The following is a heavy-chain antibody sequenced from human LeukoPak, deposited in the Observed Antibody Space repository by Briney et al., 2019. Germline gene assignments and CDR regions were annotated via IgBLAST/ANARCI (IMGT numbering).Heavy chain of an antibody. Sequence: GGSLRLSCSVSGFTFSSYGIHWVRQAPGKGLEYVSAISSNGGSTYYADSVKGRFTISRDNSKNTLYLQMSSLKAEDTAVYYCVKDLSGSYSFDYWGQGTLVTVSS. CDR3: VKDLSGSYSFDY. J-gene: IGHJ4*02. V-gene: IGHV3-64D*06. CDR2: ISSNGGST. CDR1: GFTFSSYG. D-gene: IGHD1-26*01.